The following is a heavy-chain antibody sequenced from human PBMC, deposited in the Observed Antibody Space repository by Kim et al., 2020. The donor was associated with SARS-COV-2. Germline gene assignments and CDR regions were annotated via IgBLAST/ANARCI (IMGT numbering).Heavy chain of an antibody. CDR2: IKQDGSEK. CDR1: GFTFSSYW. Sequence: GGSLRLSCAASGFTFSSYWMSWVRQAPGKGLEWVANIKQDGSEKYYVDSVKGRFTISRDNAKNSLYLQMNSLRAEDTAVYYCAGDGNFDWLLYSYYYGMDVWGQGTTVTVSS. V-gene: IGHV3-7*01. D-gene: IGHD3-9*01. CDR3: AGDGNFDWLLYSYYYGMDV. J-gene: IGHJ6*02.